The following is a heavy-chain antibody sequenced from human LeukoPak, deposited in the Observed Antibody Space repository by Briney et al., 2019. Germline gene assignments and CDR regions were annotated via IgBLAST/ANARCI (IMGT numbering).Heavy chain of an antibody. CDR3: ARDRTYYCDSSGYWTFDY. J-gene: IGHJ4*02. CDR2: IIPIFGTA. Sequence: SVKVSCKASGGTFSSYAISWVRQAPGQGLEWMGRIIPIFGTANYAQKFQGRVTITTDESTSTAYMELSSLRSEDTAVYYCARDRTYYCDSSGYWTFDYWGQGTLVTVSS. V-gene: IGHV1-69*05. D-gene: IGHD3-22*01. CDR1: GGTFSSYA.